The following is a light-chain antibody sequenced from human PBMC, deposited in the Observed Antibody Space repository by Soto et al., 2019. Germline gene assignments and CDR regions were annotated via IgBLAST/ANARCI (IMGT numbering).Light chain of an antibody. Sequence: IQLTQSPSSLSASVGDRVTITCRASQGISSYLACYQQKPGKAPKLLIYAASTLQSGVPSRFSGSGSGTDFTLTISSLQPEDFATYYCQQLNSYPPLFTFGPGTKVDIK. CDR1: QGISSY. CDR3: QQLNSYPPLFT. J-gene: IGKJ3*01. V-gene: IGKV1-9*01. CDR2: AAS.